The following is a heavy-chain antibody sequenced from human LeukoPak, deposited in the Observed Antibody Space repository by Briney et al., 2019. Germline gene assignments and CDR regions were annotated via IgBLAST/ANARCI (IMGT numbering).Heavy chain of an antibody. CDR3: AKDRDMITFGGTDS. CDR2: INGDGGST. D-gene: IGHD3-16*01. Sequence: GGSLRLSCAASGFTFDDYAIHWVRQGPGKGLEWIALINGDGGSTYYADSVKGRFTISRDNSKNSLFLQMNSLRSEDTALYYCAKDRDMITFGGTDSWGQGTLVTVSS. CDR1: GFTFDDYA. J-gene: IGHJ4*02. V-gene: IGHV3-43*02.